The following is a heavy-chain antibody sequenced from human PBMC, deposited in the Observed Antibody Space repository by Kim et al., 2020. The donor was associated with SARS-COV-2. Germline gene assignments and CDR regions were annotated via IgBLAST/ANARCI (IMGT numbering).Heavy chain of an antibody. CDR3: AKVGSSPGGSRIVATDRYFDY. CDR1: GFTFSSYA. J-gene: IGHJ4*02. D-gene: IGHD5-12*01. CDR2: ISGSGGST. V-gene: IGHV3-23*01. Sequence: GGSLRLSCAASGFTFSSYAMSWVRQAPGKGLEWVSAISGSGGSTYYADSVKGRFTISRDNSKNTLYLQMNSLRAEDTAVYYCAKVGSSPGGSRIVATDRYFDYWGQGTLVTVSS.